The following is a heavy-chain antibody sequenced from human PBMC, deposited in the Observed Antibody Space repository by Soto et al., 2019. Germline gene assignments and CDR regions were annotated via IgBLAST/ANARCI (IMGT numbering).Heavy chain of an antibody. CDR1: GFSLSNARMG. CDR3: ARILGKWFDEEIWFDP. V-gene: IGHV2-26*01. J-gene: IGHJ5*02. CDR2: IFSNDEK. Sequence: GSGPTLVNPTETLTLTCTVSGFSLSNARMGVSWIRQPPGKALEWLAHIFSNDEKSYSTSLKSRLTISKDTSKSQVVLTTTNMDPVDTATYYCARILGKWFDEEIWFDPWGQGTLVTVSS. D-gene: IGHD3-22*01.